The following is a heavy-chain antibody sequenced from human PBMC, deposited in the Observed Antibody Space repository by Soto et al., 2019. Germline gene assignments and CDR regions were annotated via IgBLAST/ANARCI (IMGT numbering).Heavy chain of an antibody. D-gene: IGHD2-2*01. CDR1: GYTFTSYG. CDR3: ASPGGYCSSTSCYGGLDAFDI. CDR2: ISAYIGNA. V-gene: IGHV1-18*01. J-gene: IGHJ3*02. Sequence: ASVKVSCKASGYTFTSYGISWVRQAPGQGLEWMGWISAYIGNANYAQKLQGRVTITTDKSTSTAYMELSSLRSEDTVVYYCASPGGYCSSTSCYGGLDAFDIWGQGTMVTVSS.